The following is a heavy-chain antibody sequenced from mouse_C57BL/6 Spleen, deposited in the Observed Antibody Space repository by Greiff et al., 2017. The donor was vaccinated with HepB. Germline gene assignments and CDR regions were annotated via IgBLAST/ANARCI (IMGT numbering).Heavy chain of an antibody. CDR3: ARRGYYYGSSRYWYFDV. D-gene: IGHD1-1*01. V-gene: IGHV1-22*01. J-gene: IGHJ1*03. Sequence: VQLKESGPELVKPGASVKMSCKASGYTFTDYNMHWVKQSHGKSLEWIGYINPNNGGTSYNQKFKGKATLTVNKSSSTAYMELRSLTSEDSAVYYCARRGYYYGSSRYWYFDVWGTGTTVTVSS. CDR2: INPNNGGT. CDR1: GYTFTDYN.